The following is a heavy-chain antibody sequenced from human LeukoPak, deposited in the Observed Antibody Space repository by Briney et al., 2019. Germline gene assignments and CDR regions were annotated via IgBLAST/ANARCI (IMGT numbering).Heavy chain of an antibody. V-gene: IGHV1-69*05. D-gene: IGHD6-13*01. CDR2: IIPIFGTA. CDR3: ARDRGSNSWHYFDY. J-gene: IGHJ4*02. Sequence: GSSVKVSCKASGGTFRSYAISWVRQAPGQGLEWMGRIIPIFGTANYAQKFQGRVTITTDESTSTAYMELSSLRSEDTAVYYCARDRGSNSWHYFDYWGQGTLVTVSS. CDR1: GGTFRSYA.